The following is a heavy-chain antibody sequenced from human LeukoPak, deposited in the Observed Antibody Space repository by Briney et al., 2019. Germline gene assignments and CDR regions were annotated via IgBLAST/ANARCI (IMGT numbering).Heavy chain of an antibody. Sequence: SETLSLTCTVSGGSISSYYWSWIRQPPGKGLEWIGYIYYSGSTNYNPSLKSRVTISVDTSKNQFSLKLSSVTAADTAVYYCARARGYSYTFSGMDVWGQGTTVTVSS. D-gene: IGHD5-18*01. V-gene: IGHV4-59*08. CDR2: IYYSGST. CDR3: ARARGYSYTFSGMDV. CDR1: GGSISSYY. J-gene: IGHJ6*02.